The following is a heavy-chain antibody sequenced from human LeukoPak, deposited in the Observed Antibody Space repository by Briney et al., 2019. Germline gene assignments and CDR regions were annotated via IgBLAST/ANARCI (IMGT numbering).Heavy chain of an antibody. CDR2: ISSSSSTI. CDR1: GFTFSSYS. J-gene: IGHJ3*02. D-gene: IGHD6-25*01. CDR3: ARDLFGSGGLFDI. Sequence: SGGSLRLSCAASGFTFSSYSMNWVRQAPGKGLEWVSYISSSSSTIYYADSVKGRFTISRDNAKNSLYLQMNSLRAEDTAVYYCARDLFGSGGLFDIWGQGTMVTVSS. V-gene: IGHV3-48*01.